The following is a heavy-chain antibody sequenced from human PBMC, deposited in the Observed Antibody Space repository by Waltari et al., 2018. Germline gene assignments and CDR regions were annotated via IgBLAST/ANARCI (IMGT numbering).Heavy chain of an antibody. CDR2: INHSGST. D-gene: IGHD6-19*01. V-gene: IGHV4-34*01. J-gene: IGHJ4*02. Sequence: QVQLQQWGAGLLKPSETLSLTCAVYGGSFSGYYWSWIRQPPGKGLEWIGEINHSGSTNYNPSLKSRVTISVDTSKNQFSLKLSSVTAADTAVYYCARTAPRRWLVKVLAYFDYWGQGTLVTVSS. CDR1: GGSFSGYY. CDR3: ARTAPRRWLVKVLAYFDY.